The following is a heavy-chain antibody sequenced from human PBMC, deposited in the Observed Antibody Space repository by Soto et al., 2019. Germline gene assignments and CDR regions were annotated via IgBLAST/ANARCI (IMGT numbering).Heavy chain of an antibody. CDR2: INHSGST. CDR1: GGSFSGYD. V-gene: IGHV4-34*01. Sequence: PSETLSLTCTVSGGSFSGYDWSWIRQPPGKGLEWIGEINHSGSTNYNPSLKSRVTISVDTSKNQFSLKLSSVTAADTAVYYCARGWGLIVGATAEFDYWGQGTLVTVSS. D-gene: IGHD1-26*01. J-gene: IGHJ4*02. CDR3: ARGWGLIVGATAEFDY.